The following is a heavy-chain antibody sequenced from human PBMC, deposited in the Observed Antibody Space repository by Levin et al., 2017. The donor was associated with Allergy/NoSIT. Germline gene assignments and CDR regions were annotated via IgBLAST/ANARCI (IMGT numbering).Heavy chain of an antibody. CDR3: ARERMVYAPYYYYGMDV. V-gene: IGHV3-33*01. Sequence: GGSLRLSCAASGFTFSSYGMHWVRQAPGKGLEWVAVIWYDGSNKYYADSVKGRFTISRDNSKNTLYLQMNSLRAEDTAVYYCARERMVYAPYYYYGMDVWGQGTTVTVSS. CDR2: IWYDGSNK. J-gene: IGHJ6*02. D-gene: IGHD2-8*01. CDR1: GFTFSSYG.